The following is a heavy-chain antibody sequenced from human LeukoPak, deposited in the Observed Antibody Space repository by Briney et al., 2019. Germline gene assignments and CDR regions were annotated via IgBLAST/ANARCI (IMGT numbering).Heavy chain of an antibody. CDR1: YTYA. Sequence: GGSLRLSCAAFYTYAMSGVRQAQGKGLEWLSAVSGDGQRTFYADSVKGRFTISRDNSMNTLSLQMNSLRAEDTALYYCAKEQDNRLLLSHFDYWGQGIQVTVSS. V-gene: IGHV3-23*01. CDR3: AKEQDNRLLLSHFDY. J-gene: IGHJ4*02. CDR2: VSGDGQRT. D-gene: IGHD1-1*01.